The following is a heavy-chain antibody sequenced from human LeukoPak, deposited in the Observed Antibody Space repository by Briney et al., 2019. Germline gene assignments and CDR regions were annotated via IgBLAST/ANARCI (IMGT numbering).Heavy chain of an antibody. J-gene: IGHJ6*02. CDR3: ARLYDFWSGYEYGMDV. Sequence: VASVKVSCKASGYTFTSYDINWVRQATGQGLEWMGWMNPNSGNTGYAQKFQGRVTMTRNTSISTAYMELSSLRSEDTAVYYCARLYDFWSGYEYGMDVWGQGTTVTVSS. V-gene: IGHV1-8*01. CDR2: MNPNSGNT. CDR1: GYTFTSYD. D-gene: IGHD3-3*01.